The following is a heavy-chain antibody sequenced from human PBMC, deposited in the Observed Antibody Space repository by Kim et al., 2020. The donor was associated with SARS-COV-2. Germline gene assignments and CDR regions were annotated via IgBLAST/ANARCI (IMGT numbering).Heavy chain of an antibody. D-gene: IGHD3-10*01. V-gene: IGHV3-74*01. CDR3: ARDLWFGELLPDY. Sequence: YADSVKGRFTISRDNAKNTLYLQMNSLRAEDTAVYYCARDLWFGELLPDYWGQGTLVTVSS. J-gene: IGHJ4*02.